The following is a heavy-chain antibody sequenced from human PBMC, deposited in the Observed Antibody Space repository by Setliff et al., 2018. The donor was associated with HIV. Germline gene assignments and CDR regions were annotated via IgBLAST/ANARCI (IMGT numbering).Heavy chain of an antibody. Sequence: SETLSLTCAVYGGSFSGHQWSWIRQPPGKGLEWIGEINHSEDTNYNSFLKSRVTISLDTSKNQFSLKLSSVTAADTAVYYCASLITFGGVIANYYFDYWGQGTLVTVSS. V-gene: IGHV4-34*01. CDR2: INHSEDT. CDR1: GGSFSGHQ. J-gene: IGHJ4*02. D-gene: IGHD3-16*02. CDR3: ASLITFGGVIANYYFDY.